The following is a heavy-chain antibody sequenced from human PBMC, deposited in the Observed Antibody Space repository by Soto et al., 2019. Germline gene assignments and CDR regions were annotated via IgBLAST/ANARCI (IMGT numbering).Heavy chain of an antibody. CDR3: AAVLGGCSRTTCQMDP. J-gene: IGHJ5*02. CDR2: IDHTGNT. V-gene: IGHV4-4*02. Sequence: QVQLQESGPGLVKPSGTLSLICAVSSGSISTNYWWTWVRQSPGKGLEWIGEIDHTGNTNYNPSLKSRVTMSVVKSKNQFSLRLTSVTAADTAVYYCAAVLGGCSRTTCQMDPWGQGTQVTVSS. CDR1: SGSISTNYW. D-gene: IGHD2-2*01.